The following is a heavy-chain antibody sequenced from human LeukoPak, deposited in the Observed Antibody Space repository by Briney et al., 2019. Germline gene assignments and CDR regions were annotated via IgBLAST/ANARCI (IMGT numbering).Heavy chain of an antibody. CDR2: LNPSGVDT. CDR1: VYTFTNYY. D-gene: IGHD2-2*01. V-gene: IGHV1-46*01. Sequence: ASVKVSCKASVYTFTNYYMHWVRQAPGQGLEWMGILNPSGVDTTYTQMFQGRVTMARDTSTSTVYMELSSLRSEDTAVYYCARENSQRFDYWGQGTLVTVSS. CDR3: ARENSQRFDY. J-gene: IGHJ4*02.